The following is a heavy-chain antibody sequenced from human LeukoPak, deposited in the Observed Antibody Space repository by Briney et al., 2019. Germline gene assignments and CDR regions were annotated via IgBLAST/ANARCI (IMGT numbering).Heavy chain of an antibody. D-gene: IGHD6-19*01. CDR3: TRVIVAVPGYFDYFDF. V-gene: IGHV3-7*01. CDR1: GFSYSNHY. CDR2: INEDGSNK. J-gene: IGHJ4*02. Sequence: PGGSLRLSCTASGFSYSNHYMRWIRQAPGKGLEGVANINEDGSNKWHLGSVKGRFTVPRDNARNSLYLQMNSLRVEDTAVYYCTRVIVAVPGYFDYFDFWGQGVLVTVSS.